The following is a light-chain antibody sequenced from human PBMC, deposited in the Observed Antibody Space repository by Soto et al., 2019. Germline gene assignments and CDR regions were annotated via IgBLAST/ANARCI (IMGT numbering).Light chain of an antibody. Sequence: EIVLTQSPDTLSLSPGERATLSCSASQSVRTDYLTWYQQRRGQAPRLLIYATSNRAAGVPERVSGSGSGTDFTLTIGRLEPGDFAVYYGLHSGTSLTFGGGTKVEIK. CDR1: QSVRTDY. V-gene: IGKV3-20*01. J-gene: IGKJ4*01. CDR3: LHSGTSLT. CDR2: ATS.